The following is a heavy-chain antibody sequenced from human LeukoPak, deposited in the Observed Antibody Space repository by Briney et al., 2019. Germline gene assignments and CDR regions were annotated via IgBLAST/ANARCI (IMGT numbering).Heavy chain of an antibody. D-gene: IGHD1-26*01. V-gene: IGHV4-34*01. J-gene: IGHJ6*02. CDR2: INHSGST. Sequence: SETLSLTCAVYGGSFSGYYWSWIRQPPGKGLEWIGEINHSGSTNYNPSLKSRVTISVDTSKNQFSLKLSSVTAADTAVYYCARGSGGSYYYYGMDVWGQGTTVTVSS. CDR3: ARGSGGSYYYYGMDV. CDR1: GGSFSGYY.